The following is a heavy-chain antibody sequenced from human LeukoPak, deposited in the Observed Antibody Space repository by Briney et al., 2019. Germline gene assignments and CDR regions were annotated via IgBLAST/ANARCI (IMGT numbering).Heavy chain of an antibody. V-gene: IGHV1-3*01. CDR2: INAGNGNT. CDR3: ARGRSYYGSGSYTGWFDP. Sequence: GASVKVSCTASGYTFTSYAMHWVRQAPGQRLEWMGWINAGNGNTKYSQKFQGRVTITRDTSASTAYMELSSLRSEDTAVYYCARGRSYYGSGSYTGWFDPWGQGTLVTVSS. CDR1: GYTFTSYA. D-gene: IGHD3-10*01. J-gene: IGHJ5*02.